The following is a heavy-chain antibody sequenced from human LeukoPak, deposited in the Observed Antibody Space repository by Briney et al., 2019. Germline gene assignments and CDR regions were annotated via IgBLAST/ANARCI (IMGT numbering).Heavy chain of an antibody. V-gene: IGHV3-30*02. Sequence: SCKASGGTFSSYGMHWVCQAPGKGLEWVAFIRCDGSNKYYADSVKGRFTISRDNSKNKLYLQMNSLRAEDTAVYYCAKPDRKYCSSTSCRGWYFDYWGQGTLVTVSS. CDR2: IRCDGSNK. CDR3: AKPDRKYCSSTSCRGWYFDY. D-gene: IGHD2-2*01. J-gene: IGHJ4*02. CDR1: GGTFSSYG.